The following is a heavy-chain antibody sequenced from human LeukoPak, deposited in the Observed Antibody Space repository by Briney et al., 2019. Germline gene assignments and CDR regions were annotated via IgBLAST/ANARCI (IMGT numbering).Heavy chain of an antibody. D-gene: IGHD4-17*01. CDR2: IKQDGSEK. J-gene: IGHJ4*02. V-gene: IGHV3-7*01. CDR1: GFTFSSYW. CDR3: AREDGDYPANY. Sequence: GGSLRLSCAASGFTFSSYWMSWVRQAPGKGLEWVANIKQDGSEKYYVDSVKGRFTVSRDNAKNSLYLQMNSLRAEDTAVYYCAREDGDYPANYWGQGTLVTVSS.